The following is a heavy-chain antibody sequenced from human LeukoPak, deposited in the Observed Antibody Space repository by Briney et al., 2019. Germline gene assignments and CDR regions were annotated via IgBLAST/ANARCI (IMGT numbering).Heavy chain of an antibody. D-gene: IGHD3-16*01. V-gene: IGHV3-48*04. J-gene: IGHJ4*02. CDR1: GFTFRSYS. Sequence: PGGSLRLSCAASGFTFRSYSMNWVRQAPGKGLEWVSYISSSSSTIYYADSVKGRFTISRDNAKNSLYLQMNSLRAVDTAVYYCARGFGANFDYWGQGTLVTVSS. CDR2: ISSSSSTI. CDR3: ARGFGANFDY.